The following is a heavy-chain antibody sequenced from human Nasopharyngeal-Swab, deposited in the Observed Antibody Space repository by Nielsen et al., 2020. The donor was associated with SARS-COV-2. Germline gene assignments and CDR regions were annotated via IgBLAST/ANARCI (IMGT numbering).Heavy chain of an antibody. V-gene: IGHV4-59*12. Sequence: SETLSLTCTVSGGSISSYYWSWIRQPPGKGLEWIGYIYYSGSTNYNPSLKSRVTISVDTSKNQFSLKLSSVTAADTAVYYCARGSYYYDSSGYLKAWGYFDYWGQGTLVTVSS. D-gene: IGHD3-22*01. CDR3: ARGSYYYDSSGYLKAWGYFDY. J-gene: IGHJ4*02. CDR2: IYYSGST. CDR1: GGSISSYY.